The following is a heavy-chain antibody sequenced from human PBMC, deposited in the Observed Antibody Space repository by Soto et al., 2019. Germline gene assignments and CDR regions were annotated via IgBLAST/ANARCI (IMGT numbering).Heavy chain of an antibody. D-gene: IGHD4-17*01. Sequence: PSETLSLTCAVSGGSISSGGYSWSWIRQPPGKGLEWIGYIYHSGSTYYNPSLKSRVTISVDRSKNQFSLKLSSVTAADTAVYYCASTYGDYGMDVWGQGTTVTVS. V-gene: IGHV4-30-2*01. J-gene: IGHJ6*02. CDR1: GGSISSGGYS. CDR2: IYHSGST. CDR3: ASTYGDYGMDV.